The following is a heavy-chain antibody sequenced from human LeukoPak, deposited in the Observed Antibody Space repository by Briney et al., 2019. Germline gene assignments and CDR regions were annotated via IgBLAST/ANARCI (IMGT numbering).Heavy chain of an antibody. Sequence: GGSLRLSCAASGFTFSDYYMSWIRQAPGKGLEWVSYVSSSSSYTNYADSVKGRFTISRDNAKNSLYLQMNSLRAEDTAVYYCASQTYYYGSGFLDYWGQGTLVTVSS. CDR1: GFTFSDYY. D-gene: IGHD3-10*01. CDR2: VSSSSSYT. CDR3: ASQTYYYGSGFLDY. V-gene: IGHV3-11*03. J-gene: IGHJ4*02.